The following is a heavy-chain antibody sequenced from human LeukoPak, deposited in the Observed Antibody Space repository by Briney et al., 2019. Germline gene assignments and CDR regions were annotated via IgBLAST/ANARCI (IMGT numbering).Heavy chain of an antibody. CDR1: GFTFSSYT. J-gene: IGHJ4*02. CDR3: ASGMRVGPNI. Sequence: PGGSLRLSCAASGFTFSSYTMNWVRQAPGKGLEWVSYIDLSGSTLYYVDSVKGRFTISRDNAKNSLYLQMNSLGVDDTALYYCASGMRVGPNIWGQGTLVTVSS. CDR2: IDLSGSTL. D-gene: IGHD1-26*01. V-gene: IGHV3-48*04.